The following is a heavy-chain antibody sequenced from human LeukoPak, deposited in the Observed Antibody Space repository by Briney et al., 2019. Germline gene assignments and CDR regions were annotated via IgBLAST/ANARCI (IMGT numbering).Heavy chain of an antibody. V-gene: IGHV3-23*01. CDR1: GFTISSHA. J-gene: IGHJ4*02. CDR3: AKSSLVTPYDY. D-gene: IGHD2-15*01. Sequence: GGSLRLSCAASGFTISSHAMSWVRQAPGKGLEWVSGIIISGGSTYYADSVKGRFTISRDNSKNTLFLQMNSLRAEDTAVYYCAKSSLVTPYDYWGQGTLVSVSS. CDR2: IIISGGST.